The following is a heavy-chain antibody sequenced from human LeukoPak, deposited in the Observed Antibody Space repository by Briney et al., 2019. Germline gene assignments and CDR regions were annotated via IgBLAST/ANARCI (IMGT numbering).Heavy chain of an antibody. J-gene: IGHJ5*02. CDR1: GGSISSISSNN. CDR3: ARHATCRSIMVRGVIGLNWFDP. V-gene: IGHV4-39*01. CDR2: IHYTGST. Sequence: PSETLSLTCAVSGGSISSISSNNWAWIRQPPGKGLELIAAIHYTGSTYYNPSFMSRVTISVDTSKNQFSLKLNSLTATDTAVYYCARHATCRSIMVRGVIGLNWFDPWGQGTLATVSS. D-gene: IGHD3-10*01.